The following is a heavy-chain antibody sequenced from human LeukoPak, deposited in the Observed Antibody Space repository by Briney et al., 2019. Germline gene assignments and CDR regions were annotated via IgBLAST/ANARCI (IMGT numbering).Heavy chain of an antibody. D-gene: IGHD3-9*01. CDR1: GFTFSSYG. CDR3: ARDFGWLSGFDN. J-gene: IGHJ4*02. V-gene: IGHV3-33*01. CDR2: IWYDGSIQ. Sequence: GGSLRLSCAASGFTFSSYGMHWVRQAPGKGLEWVAAIWYDGSIQYYADSVKGRFTISRDNSKNTLYLQMDSLRAEDTAVYYCARDFGWLSGFDNWGQGTLVTVSS.